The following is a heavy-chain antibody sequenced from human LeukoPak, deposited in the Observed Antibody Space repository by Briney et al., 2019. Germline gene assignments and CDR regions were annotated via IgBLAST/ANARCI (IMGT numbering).Heavy chain of an antibody. CDR3: ARVPTTNLGYYFDY. J-gene: IGHJ4*02. D-gene: IGHD1-26*01. V-gene: IGHV3-53*01. Sequence: GGSLRLSCAASGFTFSSYAMSWVRQAPGKGLEWVSVMYTGGSTNYADSVKGRFTISRDNSENTVYLQMNSLRAEDTAVYFCARVPTTNLGYYFDYWGQGTLVTVSS. CDR2: MYTGGST. CDR1: GFTFSSYA.